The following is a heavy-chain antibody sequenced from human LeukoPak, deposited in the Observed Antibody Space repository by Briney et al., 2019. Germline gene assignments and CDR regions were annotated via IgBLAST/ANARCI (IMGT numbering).Heavy chain of an antibody. V-gene: IGHV4-59*01. CDR2: IYYSGNT. Sequence: PSETLSLTCTVSGDSLSSSYWSWIRQPPGKGLEWIGYIYYSGNTNYNPSLKSRVTISVDTSRNRFSLKLSSVTAADTAVYYCARHRNFFDYWGQGILVTVSS. CDR1: GDSLSSSY. D-gene: IGHD2/OR15-2a*01. J-gene: IGHJ4*02. CDR3: ARHRNFFDY.